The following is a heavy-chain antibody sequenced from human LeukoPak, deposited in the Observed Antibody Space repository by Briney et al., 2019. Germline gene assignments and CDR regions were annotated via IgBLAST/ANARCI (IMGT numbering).Heavy chain of an antibody. CDR3: ASVGAYSWNYICDY. Sequence: PGGSLRLSCAASGFTFSRYEMNWVRQAPGKGLEWVSYISSGGSTIYYADSVKGRFTISRDNAKNSLYLEMNSLRAEDTALYYCASVGAYSWNYICDYWGQGTLVTVSS. J-gene: IGHJ4*02. D-gene: IGHD1-1*01. V-gene: IGHV3-48*03. CDR2: ISSGGSTI. CDR1: GFTFSRYE.